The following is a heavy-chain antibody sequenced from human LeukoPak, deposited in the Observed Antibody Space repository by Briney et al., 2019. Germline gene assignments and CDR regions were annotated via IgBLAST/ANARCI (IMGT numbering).Heavy chain of an antibody. CDR3: ARGGHYFDP. CDR1: GFIVSDAW. D-gene: IGHD1-26*01. CDR2: IESRTDGGTT. V-gene: IGHV3-15*04. J-gene: IGHJ5*02. Sequence: GGSLRLSCAASGFIVSDAWMSWVRQAPGKELEWIGRIESRTDGGTTEYAAPLQDRVTITRDDSKNTLYVHLSSLRIEDTAIYYCARGGHYFDPWGQGTLVTVSS.